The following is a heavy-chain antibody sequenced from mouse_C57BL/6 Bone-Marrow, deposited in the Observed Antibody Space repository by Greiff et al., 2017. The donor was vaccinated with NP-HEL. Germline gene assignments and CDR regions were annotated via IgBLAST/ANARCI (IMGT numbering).Heavy chain of an antibody. D-gene: IGHD2-4*01. J-gene: IGHJ1*03. V-gene: IGHV1-26*01. CDR2: INPNNGGT. Sequence: VQLQQSGPELVKPGASVKISCKASGYTFTDYYMNWVKQSHGKSLEWIGDINPNNGGTSYNQKFKGKATLTVDKSSSTAYMELRSLTSEDSAVYYCVRGGDYDYWYFDVWGTGTTVTVSS. CDR1: GYTFTDYY. CDR3: VRGGDYDYWYFDV.